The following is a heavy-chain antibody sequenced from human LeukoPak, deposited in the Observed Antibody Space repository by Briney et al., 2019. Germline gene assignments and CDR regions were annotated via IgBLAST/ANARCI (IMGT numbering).Heavy chain of an antibody. Sequence: GESLKISCKGSGYSFTSYWIGWVRQMPGQGLEWIGIIYPGDSDTRYSPSFQGQVTITADKSISTAYLQWSSLKASDSAMYYCATNTMFRGIHAFDIWGQGTMVTVSS. CDR1: GYSFTSYW. D-gene: IGHD3-10*01. CDR3: ATNTMFRGIHAFDI. V-gene: IGHV5-51*01. J-gene: IGHJ3*02. CDR2: IYPGDSDT.